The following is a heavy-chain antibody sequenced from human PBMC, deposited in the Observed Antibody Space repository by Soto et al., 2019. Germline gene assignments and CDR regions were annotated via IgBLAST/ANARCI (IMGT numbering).Heavy chain of an antibody. D-gene: IGHD3-10*01. J-gene: IGHJ4*02. CDR2: IYYSGST. CDR3: ARVSYGVNGACDY. CDR1: GGSISSYD. V-gene: IGHV4-59*01. Sequence: SETLSLTCTVSGGSISSYDWSWIRQPPGKGLEWIGYIYYSGSTNYNPSLKSRVTISVDTSKNQFSLKLSSVTAADTAVYYCARVSYGVNGACDYWGQGTLVTVSS.